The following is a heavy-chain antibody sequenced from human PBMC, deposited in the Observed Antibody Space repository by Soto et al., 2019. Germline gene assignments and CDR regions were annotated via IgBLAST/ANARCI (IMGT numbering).Heavy chain of an antibody. CDR3: AKDANYYGSDGAYYFDY. J-gene: IGHJ4*02. V-gene: IGHV3-23*01. CDR2: ISGSGGST. Sequence: HPGGSLSLSCAASGFTFSSYAMSWVRQAPGKGLEWVSAISGSGGSTYYADSVKGRFTISRDNSKNTLYLQMNSLRAEDTAVYYCAKDANYYGSDGAYYFDYWGQGTLVTV. D-gene: IGHD3-10*01. CDR1: GFTFSSYA.